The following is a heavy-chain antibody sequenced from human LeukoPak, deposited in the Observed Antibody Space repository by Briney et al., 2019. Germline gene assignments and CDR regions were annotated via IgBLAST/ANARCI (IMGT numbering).Heavy chain of an antibody. CDR3: AKALAGYSSGPRGFDY. CDR2: ISWNSGSI. D-gene: IGHD6-19*01. J-gene: IGHJ4*02. V-gene: IGHV3-9*01. Sequence: GGSLRLSCAASGFTFDDYAMHWVRQAPGKGLEWVSGISWNSGSIGYADSVKGRFTISRDNAKNSLYLQMNSLRAEDTALYYCAKALAGYSSGPRGFDYWGQGTLVTVSS. CDR1: GFTFDDYA.